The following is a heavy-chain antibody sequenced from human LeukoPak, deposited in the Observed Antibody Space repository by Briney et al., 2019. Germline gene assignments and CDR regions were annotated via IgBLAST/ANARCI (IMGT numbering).Heavy chain of an antibody. J-gene: IGHJ2*01. Sequence: SETLSLTCTVSGGSISSGGYYWSWIRQHPGKGLEWIGYIYYSGSTYYNSSLKSRVTMSIDTSKNQFSLKLSSVTAAATAVYYCARVVVTAARPNWYFDLWGRGTLVTVSS. D-gene: IGHD2-21*02. V-gene: IGHV4-31*03. CDR3: ARVVVTAARPNWYFDL. CDR1: GGSISSGGYY. CDR2: IYYSGST.